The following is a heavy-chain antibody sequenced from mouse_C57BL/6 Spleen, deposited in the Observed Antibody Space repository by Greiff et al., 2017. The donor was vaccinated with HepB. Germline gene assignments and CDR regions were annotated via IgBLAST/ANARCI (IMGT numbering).Heavy chain of an antibody. J-gene: IGHJ2*01. Sequence: QVQLQQSGAELARPGASVKLSCKASGYTFTSYGISWVKQRTGQGLEWIGEIYPRSGNTYYNEKFKGKATLTADKSSSTAYMELLSLTSVDSSVYFCATMWSIPPIDYWGQGTTLTVSS. V-gene: IGHV1-81*01. CDR1: GYTFTSYG. CDR2: IYPRSGNT. CDR3: ATMWSIPPIDY. D-gene: IGHD5-1-1*01.